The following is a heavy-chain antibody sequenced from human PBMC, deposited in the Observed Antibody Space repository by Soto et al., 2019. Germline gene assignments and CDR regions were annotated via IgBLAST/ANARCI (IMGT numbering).Heavy chain of an antibody. CDR1: GYTFTDYY. Sequence: ASVKVSCKTSGYTFTDYYTHWVRQAPGQGLEWMGWMSPKSGGAYFAQKFQGRVTLTRDTSIGTAYIEVNSLTSDDTAVYFCTRENIEHSDGLYDAFDIWGQGTTVTVS. J-gene: IGHJ3*02. CDR2: MSPKSGGA. V-gene: IGHV1-2*02. D-gene: IGHD5-18*01. CDR3: TRENIEHSDGLYDAFDI.